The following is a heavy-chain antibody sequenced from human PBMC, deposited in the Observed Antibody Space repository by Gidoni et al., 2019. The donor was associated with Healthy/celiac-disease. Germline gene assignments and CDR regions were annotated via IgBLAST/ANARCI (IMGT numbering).Heavy chain of an antibody. CDR1: GFTFSSYA. V-gene: IGHV3-30-3*01. Sequence: QVQLVESGGGVVQPGRSLRLSCAASGFTFSSYAMHWVRQAPGKGLEWVAVISYDGSNKYYADSVKGRFTISRDNSKNTLYLQMNSLRAEDTAVYYCARAPQGALSSWYLYYYGMDVWGQGTTVTVSS. CDR3: ARAPQGALSSWYLYYYGMDV. J-gene: IGHJ6*02. D-gene: IGHD6-13*01. CDR2: ISYDGSNK.